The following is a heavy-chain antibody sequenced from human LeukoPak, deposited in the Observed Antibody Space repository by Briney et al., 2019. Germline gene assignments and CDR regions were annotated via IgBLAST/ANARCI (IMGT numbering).Heavy chain of an antibody. Sequence: ASVTVSCKASGYTFTGYYMHWVRQAPGQGLERMGWINPNSGGTNYAQTFQGRVTMTRDTSISTAYMELSRLRSDDTAVYYCARDVSLYCSGGSCYEIGPYYYYGMDVWGQGTTVTVSS. CDR1: GYTFTGYY. V-gene: IGHV1-2*02. CDR2: INPNSGGT. J-gene: IGHJ6*02. CDR3: ARDVSLYCSGGSCYEIGPYYYYGMDV. D-gene: IGHD2-15*01.